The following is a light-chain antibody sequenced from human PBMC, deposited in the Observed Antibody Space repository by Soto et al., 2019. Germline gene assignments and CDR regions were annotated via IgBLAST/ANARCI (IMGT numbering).Light chain of an antibody. Sequence: EMVMTQSPGTLSVSPGERVTLSCRASQSVFSKLAWYQQKPGQAPRLLISGASTRAAGISDRFRGSGSGTEFTLTISSLRSEDSAIYYCQQYFEWPPMTFGQGTRLEIK. V-gene: IGKV3-15*01. J-gene: IGKJ5*01. CDR2: GAS. CDR3: QQYFEWPPMT. CDR1: QSVFSK.